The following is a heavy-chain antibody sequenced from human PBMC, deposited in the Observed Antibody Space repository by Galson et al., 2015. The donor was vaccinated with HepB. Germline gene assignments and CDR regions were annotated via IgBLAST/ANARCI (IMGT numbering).Heavy chain of an antibody. Sequence: SVKVSCKVSGYTLTELSMHWVRQAPGKGLEWMGGFDPEDGETIYAQKFQGRVTMTEDTSTDTAYMELSSLRSEDTAVYYCATSLWFGDPRISWGQGTLVTVSS. CDR1: GYTLTELS. V-gene: IGHV1-24*01. CDR2: FDPEDGET. CDR3: ATSLWFGDPRIS. D-gene: IGHD3-10*01. J-gene: IGHJ5*02.